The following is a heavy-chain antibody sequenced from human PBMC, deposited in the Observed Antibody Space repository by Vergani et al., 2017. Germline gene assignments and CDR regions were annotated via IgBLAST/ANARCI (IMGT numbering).Heavy chain of an antibody. Sequence: EVQLVESGGGLVKPGGSLRLSCAASGFTFSDFSMSWVRQAPGKGLEWVAFIGSSGPYINYADSVKGRFIISRDNTNNSLFLQLRSLRAEDAAVYYCVKDHVPAAIRLNVGNYMDVWGKGTTVIVSS. CDR2: IGSSGPYI. J-gene: IGHJ6*03. V-gene: IGHV3-21*06. CDR1: GFTFSDFS. D-gene: IGHD2-2*02. CDR3: VKDHVPAAIRLNVGNYMDV.